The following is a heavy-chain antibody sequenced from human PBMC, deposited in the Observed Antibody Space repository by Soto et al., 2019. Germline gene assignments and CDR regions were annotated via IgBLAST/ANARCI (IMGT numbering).Heavy chain of an antibody. D-gene: IGHD3-3*01. CDR2: INHSGST. J-gene: IGHJ4*02. CDR3: ARGRLDFWGGYYRLFDY. Sequence: PSETLSLTCAVYGGSFSGYYWSWIRQPPGKGLEWIGEINHSGSTNYNPSLKSRVTISVDTSKNQFSLKLSSVTAADTAVYYCARGRLDFWGGYYRLFDYWGQGTLVTV. CDR1: GGSFSGYY. V-gene: IGHV4-34*01.